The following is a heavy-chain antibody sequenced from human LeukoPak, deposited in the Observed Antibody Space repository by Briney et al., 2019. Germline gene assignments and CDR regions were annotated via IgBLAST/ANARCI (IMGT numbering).Heavy chain of an antibody. V-gene: IGHV4-39*01. CDR3: ATIGYSYELDY. J-gene: IGHJ4*02. CDR1: GGSISKSSDY. D-gene: IGHD5-18*01. Sequence: SETLSLTCTVSGGSISKSSDYWGWIRQPPGKGLEWIGSIYYSGSTYYNPSLKSRFTISVDTSKNQFSLKLSSVTAADTAVYYCATIGYSYELDYWGQGTLVTVSS. CDR2: IYYSGST.